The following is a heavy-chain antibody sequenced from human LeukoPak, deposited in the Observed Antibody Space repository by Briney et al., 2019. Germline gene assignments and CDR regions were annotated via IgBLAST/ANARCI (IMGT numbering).Heavy chain of an antibody. CDR1: GFTFSSYA. CDR2: ISGSGGST. CDR3: AKDMGYDYVWESFSFDY. J-gene: IGHJ4*02. V-gene: IGHV3-23*01. Sequence: GGSLRLSCAASGFTFSSYAMSWVRQAPGKGLEWVSAISGSGGSTYYADSVKGRFTISRDNSKNTLYLQMNSLRAEDTAVYYCAKDMGYDYVWESFSFDYWGQGTLVTVSS. D-gene: IGHD3-16*01.